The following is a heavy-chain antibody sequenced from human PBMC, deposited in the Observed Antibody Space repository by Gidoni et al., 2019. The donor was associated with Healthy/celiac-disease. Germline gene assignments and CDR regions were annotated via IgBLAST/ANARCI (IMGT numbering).Heavy chain of an antibody. D-gene: IGHD3-22*01. CDR3: ARYLNFYDSISAWFDY. CDR2: ISSSSSYI. J-gene: IGHJ4*02. CDR1: GFTFSSYS. V-gene: IGHV3-21*01. Sequence: EVQLVESGGGLVKPGGAPRPSCAASGFTFSSYSMNWVRQAPGKGLEWVSSISSSSSYIYYADSVKGRFTISRDNAKNSLYLQMNSLRAEDTAVYYCARYLNFYDSISAWFDYWCQGTLVTVSS.